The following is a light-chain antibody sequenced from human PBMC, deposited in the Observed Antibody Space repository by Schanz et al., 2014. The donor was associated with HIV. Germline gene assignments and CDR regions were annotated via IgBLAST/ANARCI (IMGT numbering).Light chain of an antibody. CDR2: SNN. CDR3: ATWDVTLNGPV. J-gene: IGLJ2*01. V-gene: IGLV1-44*01. Sequence: QSVLTQPPSASGTPGQRVTISCSGSNSNIGSNTVNWYQQLPGTAPKLLIYSNNQRPSGVPDRFSGSKSGTSASLAISGLRSEDEADYYCATWDVTLNGPVFGGGTKLTVL. CDR1: NSNIGSNT.